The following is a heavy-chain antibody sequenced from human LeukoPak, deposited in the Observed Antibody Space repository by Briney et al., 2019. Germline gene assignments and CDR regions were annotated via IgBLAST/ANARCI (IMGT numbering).Heavy chain of an antibody. D-gene: IGHD3-10*01. J-gene: IGHJ3*02. Sequence: GASVKVSCKASGGTFSSYAISWVRQAPGQGLEWMGGIIPIFGTANYAQKFQGRVTITADKSTSTAYMELSSLRSEDTAVYYCARLGYYGSGSYTYDAFDIWGQGTMVTVSS. CDR2: IIPIFGTA. CDR3: ARLGYYGSGSYTYDAFDI. CDR1: GGTFSSYA. V-gene: IGHV1-69*06.